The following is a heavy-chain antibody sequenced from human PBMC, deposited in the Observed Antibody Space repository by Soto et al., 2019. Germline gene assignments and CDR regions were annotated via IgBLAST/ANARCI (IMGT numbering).Heavy chain of an antibody. Sequence: SVKVSCKASGCTFSSYAISWVRQAPGQGLEWMGGIIPIFGTANYAQKFQGRVTITADESTSTAYMELSSLRSEDTAVYYCARGRVDTDFDFDYWGQGTLVTVSS. CDR3: ARGRVDTDFDFDY. CDR1: GCTFSSYA. CDR2: IIPIFGTA. D-gene: IGHD5-18*01. V-gene: IGHV1-69*13. J-gene: IGHJ4*02.